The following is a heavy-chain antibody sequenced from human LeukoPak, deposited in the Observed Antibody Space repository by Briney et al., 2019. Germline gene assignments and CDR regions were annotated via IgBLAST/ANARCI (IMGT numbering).Heavy chain of an antibody. CDR3: ASKYCSSTSCPFDP. CDR2: ISYDGSNK. V-gene: IGHV3-30-3*01. Sequence: PGGSLRLSCAASGFTFSSYAMHWVRQAPGKGLEWVAVISYDGSNKYYADSVKGRFTISRDNSKNTLYLQMNSLRDEDTAVYYCASKYCSSTSCPFDPWGQGTLVTVPS. J-gene: IGHJ5*02. CDR1: GFTFSSYA. D-gene: IGHD2-2*01.